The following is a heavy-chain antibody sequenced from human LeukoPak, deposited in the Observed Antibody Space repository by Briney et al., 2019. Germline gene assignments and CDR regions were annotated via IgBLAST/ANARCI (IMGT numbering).Heavy chain of an antibody. D-gene: IGHD3-22*01. J-gene: IGHJ3*02. CDR1: GGSISSYY. CDR2: IYYSGST. CDR3: ARSYDSSGYYYGRDAFDI. V-gene: IGHV4-59*01. Sequence: SETLSLTCTVSGGSISSYYWSWIRQPPGKGLEWIGYIYYSGSTNYNPSLKSRVTISVDTSKNQFSLKLSSVTAADTAVYYCARSYDSSGYYYGRDAFDIWGQGTMVTVSS.